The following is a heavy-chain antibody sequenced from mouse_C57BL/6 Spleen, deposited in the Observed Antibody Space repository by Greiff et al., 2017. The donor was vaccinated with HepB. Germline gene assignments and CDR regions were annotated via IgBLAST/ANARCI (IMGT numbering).Heavy chain of an antibody. Sequence: VQLQQSGAELVRPGASVKLSCTASGFNIKDDYMHWVKQRPEQGLEWIGWIDPENGDTEYASKFQGKATITADTSSNTAYLQLSSLTSTDTAVYYCTTWGDSSGYRFAYWGQGTLVTVSA. J-gene: IGHJ3*01. CDR3: TTWGDSSGYRFAY. V-gene: IGHV14-4*01. D-gene: IGHD3-2*02. CDR2: IDPENGDT. CDR1: GFNIKDDY.